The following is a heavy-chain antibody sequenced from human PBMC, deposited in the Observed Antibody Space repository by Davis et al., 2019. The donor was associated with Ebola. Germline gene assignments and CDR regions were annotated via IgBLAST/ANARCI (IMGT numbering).Heavy chain of an antibody. CDR3: ARATFYYYYRMDV. Sequence: MPSQTLSLTCPLSAGSISSYYWSWIRQPPGKGLEWIGYIYYSGSTNYNPSLKSRVTIPVDTSKNHFSLKLSSVTAADTAVYYCARATFYYYYRMDVWGQGTTVTVSS. D-gene: IGHD1-1*01. CDR2: IYYSGST. V-gene: IGHV4-59*01. CDR1: AGSISSYY. J-gene: IGHJ6*02.